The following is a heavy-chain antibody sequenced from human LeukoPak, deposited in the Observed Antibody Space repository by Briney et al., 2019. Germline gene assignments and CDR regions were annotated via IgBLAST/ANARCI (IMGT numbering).Heavy chain of an antibody. CDR1: GFTFSSYG. CDR2: IRYDGSNK. V-gene: IGHV3-30*02. CDR3: AKDMVRGVITVFDY. J-gene: IGHJ4*02. Sequence: GGSLRLSCAASGFTFSSYGMHWVRQAPGKGLEWVAFIRYDGSNKYYADSVKGRFTISRDNSKNTLYLQMNSLRAEDTAVYYCAKDMVRGVITVFDYWGQGTLVTVSP. D-gene: IGHD3-10*01.